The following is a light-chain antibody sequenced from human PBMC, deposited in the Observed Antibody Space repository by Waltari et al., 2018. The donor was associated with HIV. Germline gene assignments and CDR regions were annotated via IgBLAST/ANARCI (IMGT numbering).Light chain of an antibody. CDR1: SSNIGAGYD. J-gene: IGLJ2*01. CDR3: QSFDSSLTTSGVI. CDR2: ANI. V-gene: IGLV1-40*01. Sequence: QSVLTQPPSVSGAPGQGVTISCTGSSSNIGAGYDVPWYQQLPGTAPKLLIYANINRPSGVPDRFSGSKSGSSASLAITGLQAEDEAHYYCQSFDSSLTTSGVIFGGGTKLTVL.